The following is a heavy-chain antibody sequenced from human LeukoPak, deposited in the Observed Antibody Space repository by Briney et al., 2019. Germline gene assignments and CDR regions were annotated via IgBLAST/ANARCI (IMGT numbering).Heavy chain of an antibody. D-gene: IGHD3-22*01. Sequence: SETLSLTCTVSGGSISSYYWSWIRQPPGKGLEWIGYIYYSWSTNYNPSLKRRVTISVATSKNQFSLKLSSVTAADTAVYYCARHTVTHYYDSSGYSKYYYYGMDVWGQGTTVTVSS. CDR3: ARHTVTHYYDSSGYSKYYYYGMDV. V-gene: IGHV4-59*08. J-gene: IGHJ6*02. CDR1: GGSISSYY. CDR2: IYYSWST.